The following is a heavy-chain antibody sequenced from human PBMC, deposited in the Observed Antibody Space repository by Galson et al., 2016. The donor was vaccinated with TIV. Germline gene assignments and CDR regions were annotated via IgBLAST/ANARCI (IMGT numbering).Heavy chain of an antibody. V-gene: IGHV1-2*04. D-gene: IGHD4-17*01. CDR2: INPKSGDT. CDR1: GYTFTGNY. Sequence: QSGAEVKKPGASVKASCKASGYTFTGNYMHWVRQAPGQGLEWMGWINPKSGDTSYAQKFQDWVNMTRDMSISTVYMELSRLRSDDTAVYYCARIVYGSSALDVWGQGTTVTVSS. J-gene: IGHJ6*02. CDR3: ARIVYGSSALDV.